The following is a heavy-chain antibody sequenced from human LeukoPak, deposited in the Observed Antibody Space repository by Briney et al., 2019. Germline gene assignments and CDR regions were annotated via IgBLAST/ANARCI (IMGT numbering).Heavy chain of an antibody. CDR3: VRNLAVAGTCFDS. Sequence: GGSLRLSCAASEFTFNNAWMNWVRQAPGTGLEWVANIKQDGSDRNYVTSVRGRFTISRDNAESSLYLQMNSLRVEDTAVYYCVRNLAVAGTCFDSWGQGTLVTVSS. J-gene: IGHJ4*02. CDR1: EFTFNNAW. CDR2: IKQDGSDR. V-gene: IGHV3-7*03. D-gene: IGHD6-19*01.